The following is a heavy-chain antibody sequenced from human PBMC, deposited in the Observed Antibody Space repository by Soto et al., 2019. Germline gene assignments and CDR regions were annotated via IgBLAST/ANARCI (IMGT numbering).Heavy chain of an antibody. CDR2: IGGRGTSS. D-gene: IGHD3-22*01. CDR3: AKSRYAASSGDYYDF. Sequence: PGGSLRLSCAASGFTFSNYAMSWVRQAPGKGLEWVSGIGGRGTSSYYADSVKGRFAISRDNSYNTLFLQLHSLRAEDTAVYYCAKSRYAASSGDYYDFWGQGTRVPVSS. CDR1: GFTFSNYA. V-gene: IGHV3-23*01. J-gene: IGHJ4*02.